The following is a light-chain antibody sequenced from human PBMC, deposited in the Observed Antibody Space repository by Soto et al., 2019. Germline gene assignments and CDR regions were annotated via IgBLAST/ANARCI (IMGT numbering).Light chain of an antibody. V-gene: IGKV3-20*01. CDR3: QQYGSSGT. Sequence: EIVLTQSPGTLSLSPGGRATVSCRASQSVSNNYLAWYQQKPGQAPRLLIYGASNRATGIPDRFSGSGSGTDFTLTISRLEPEYFAVYYCQQYGSSGTLGQGTKVDI. J-gene: IGKJ1*01. CDR1: QSVSNNY. CDR2: GAS.